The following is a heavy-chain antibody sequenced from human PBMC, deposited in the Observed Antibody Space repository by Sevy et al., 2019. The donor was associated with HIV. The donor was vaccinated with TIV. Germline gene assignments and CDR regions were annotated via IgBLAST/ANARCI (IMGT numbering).Heavy chain of an antibody. V-gene: IGHV4-59*01. CDR2: IYYSGST. D-gene: IGHD5-12*01. CDR3: AGGRDYPAY. CDR1: GGSISSYY. J-gene: IGHJ4*02. Sequence: SETLSLTCTVSGGSISSYYWSWIRQPPGKGLEWIGYIYYSGSTNYNPSLKSRVTISVDTSKNQFSLKLSSVTAADTAVYYCAGGRDYPAYWGQGTLVTVSS.